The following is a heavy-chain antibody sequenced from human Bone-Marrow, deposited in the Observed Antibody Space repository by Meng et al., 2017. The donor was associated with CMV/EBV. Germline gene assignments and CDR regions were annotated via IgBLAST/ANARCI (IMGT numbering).Heavy chain of an antibody. J-gene: IGHJ4*02. CDR3: ARDRRRWELLFDY. CDR1: GFTFSSYA. D-gene: IGHD1-26*01. V-gene: IGHV3-30*04. Sequence: GGSLRLSCAASGFTFSSYAMHWVRQAPGKGLEWVAVISYDGSNKYYADSVKGRFTISRDNSKNTLYLQMNSLRAEDTAVYYCARDRRRWELLFDYWGQGTLVTVSS. CDR2: ISYDGSNK.